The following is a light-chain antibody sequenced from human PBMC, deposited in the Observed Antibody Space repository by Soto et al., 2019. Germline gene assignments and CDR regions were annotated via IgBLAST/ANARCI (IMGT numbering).Light chain of an antibody. V-gene: IGLV2-11*01. Sequence: QSALTQPRSVSGSPGQSVTLSCTGTSNDVGGYNYVTWYQQYTGKAPKVMIYDVKTRPSGVPDRFSGSKSGNTASLTISGLQAEDEADYYCCSYAGDYTFVFGTGTKLTVL. CDR2: DVK. CDR1: SNDVGGYNY. CDR3: CSYAGDYTFV. J-gene: IGLJ1*01.